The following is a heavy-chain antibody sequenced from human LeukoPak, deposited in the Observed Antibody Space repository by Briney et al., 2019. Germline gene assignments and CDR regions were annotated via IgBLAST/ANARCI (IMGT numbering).Heavy chain of an antibody. CDR2: ISPSSSYI. CDR3: ARDLTGGEYFDS. J-gene: IGHJ4*02. V-gene: IGHV3-21*06. Sequence: PGGSLRLSCEASGFTFSSYKMTWVRQAPGKGLEWVAFISPSSSYIYYGDSVKGRVTVSRDNAKSSLFLQMSSLRADDTAVYYCARDLTGGEYFDSWGQGALVSVSS. D-gene: IGHD3-16*01. CDR1: GFTFSSYK.